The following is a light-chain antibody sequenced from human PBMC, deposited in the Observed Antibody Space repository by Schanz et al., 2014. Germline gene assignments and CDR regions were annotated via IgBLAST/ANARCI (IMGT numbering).Light chain of an antibody. Sequence: QSALTQPRSVSGSPGQSVTISCTGTSSDVGSYNLVSWYQQHPGKAPKLMIYDVSNRPSGVSNRFSGSKSGTSASLAISGLRSEDEADYYCCSYAGIHWVFGGGTKLTVL. CDR1: SSDVGSYNL. CDR3: CSYAGIHWV. J-gene: IGLJ3*02. V-gene: IGLV2-11*01. CDR2: DVS.